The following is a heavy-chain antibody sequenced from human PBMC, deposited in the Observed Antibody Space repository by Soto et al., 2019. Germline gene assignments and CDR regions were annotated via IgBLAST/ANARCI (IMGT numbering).Heavy chain of an antibody. CDR1: GGSISSSSYY. V-gene: IGHV4-39*01. Sequence: SETLSLTCTVSGGSISSSSYYWGWIRQPPGKGLEWIGSIYYSGSTYYNPSLKSRVTISVDTSKNQFSLKLSSVTAADTAVYYCARLPQNSTMVRGAINWFDPWGQGTRVTVSS. CDR3: ARLPQNSTMVRGAINWFDP. D-gene: IGHD3-10*01. CDR2: IYYSGST. J-gene: IGHJ5*02.